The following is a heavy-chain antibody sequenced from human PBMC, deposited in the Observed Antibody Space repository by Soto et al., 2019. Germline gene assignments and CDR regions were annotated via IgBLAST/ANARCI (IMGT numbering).Heavy chain of an antibody. J-gene: IGHJ5*02. CDR1: GGTFGSYA. Sequence: SVKVSCKASGGTFGSYAISWVRQAPGQGLEWMGGIIPIFGTANYAQKFQGRVTITADESTSTAYMELSSLRSEDTAVYYCARAYCGGDCYSNWFDPWGQGTLVTVSS. D-gene: IGHD2-21*02. CDR2: IIPIFGTA. V-gene: IGHV1-69*13. CDR3: ARAYCGGDCYSNWFDP.